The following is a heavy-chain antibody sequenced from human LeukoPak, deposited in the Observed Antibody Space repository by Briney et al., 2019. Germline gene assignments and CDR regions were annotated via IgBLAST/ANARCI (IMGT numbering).Heavy chain of an antibody. CDR1: GGTFSSYA. Sequence: ASVKVSCKASGGTFSSYAISWVRQAPGQGLEWMGGIIPIFGTANYAQKFQGRVTITADKSTSTAYIELSSLRSEDTAVYYCARVWFYYGSGSRGAYYFDYWGQGTLVTVSS. D-gene: IGHD3-10*01. J-gene: IGHJ4*02. CDR3: ARVWFYYGSGSRGAYYFDY. V-gene: IGHV1-69*06. CDR2: IIPIFGTA.